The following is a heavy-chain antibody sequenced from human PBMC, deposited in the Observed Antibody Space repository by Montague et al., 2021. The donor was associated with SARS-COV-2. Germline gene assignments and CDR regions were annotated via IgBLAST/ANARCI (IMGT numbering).Heavy chain of an antibody. J-gene: IGHJ5*02. CDR3: ARAVSVRRAVNWFDP. Sequence: SETLSLTCTVSGGSMSGHYWAWIRQPPGKGLEWLAYIYYSGGINSXASLKSRVSMSVDTSKNQFSLKLTSVTAADTAVYYCARAVSVRRAVNWFDPWGQGTLVTVSS. CDR1: GGSMSGHY. D-gene: IGHD3-10*01. CDR2: IYYSGGI. V-gene: IGHV4-59*11.